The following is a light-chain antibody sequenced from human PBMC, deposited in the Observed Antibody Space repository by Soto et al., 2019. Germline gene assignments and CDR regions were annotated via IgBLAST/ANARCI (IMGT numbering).Light chain of an antibody. CDR1: QSIRSW. Sequence: DIQMTQSPSTLSASVGDRVTITCRASQSIRSWLAWYQQKPGKVPKFLIYDASSLESGVPSRFSGSGSGTEFTLTISSLQPDDFGTYYCQQYDDYPLTFGGGTKVDI. CDR3: QQYDDYPLT. J-gene: IGKJ4*01. V-gene: IGKV1-5*01. CDR2: DAS.